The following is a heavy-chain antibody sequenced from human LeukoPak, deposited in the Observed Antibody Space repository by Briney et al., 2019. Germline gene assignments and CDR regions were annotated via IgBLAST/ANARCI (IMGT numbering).Heavy chain of an antibody. CDR1: GGSISNTNW. CDR3: ASNYYGSGSLDY. CDR2: IYYSGST. D-gene: IGHD3-10*01. V-gene: IGHV4-4*02. J-gene: IGHJ4*02. Sequence: SETLSLTCGVSGGSISNTNWWSWVRQPPGQGLEWIGYIYYSGSTNYNPSLKSRVTISVDTSKNQFSLKLSSVTAADTAVYYCASNYYGSGSLDYWGQGNLVTVSS.